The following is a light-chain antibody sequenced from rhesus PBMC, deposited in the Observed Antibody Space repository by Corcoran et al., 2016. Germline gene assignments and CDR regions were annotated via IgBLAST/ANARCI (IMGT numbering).Light chain of an antibody. CDR3: QQYSNWPLT. V-gene: IGKV3-42*02. CDR2: GAS. J-gene: IGKJ4*01. CDR1: QSVSSS. Sequence: EIVLTQSPATLSLSPGERATLSCRASQSVSSSLAWYQQKPGQAPRLLIYGASSRAPGIPDRFSGSGSGTDFTLTISSLEPEDVGVYYCQQYSNWPLTFGGGTKVELK.